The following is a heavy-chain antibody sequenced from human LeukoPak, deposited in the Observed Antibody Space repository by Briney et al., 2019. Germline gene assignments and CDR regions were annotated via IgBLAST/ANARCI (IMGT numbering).Heavy chain of an antibody. CDR1: GYTLTELS. Sequence: ASVKVSCKVSGYTLTELSMHWVRQAPGKGLEWMGGFDPEDGETIYAQKFQGRVTMTEDTSTDTAYMELSSLRSDDTAVYYCAKPGSGSYDFDYWGQGTLVTVSS. V-gene: IGHV1-24*01. CDR2: FDPEDGET. J-gene: IGHJ4*02. D-gene: IGHD1-26*01. CDR3: AKPGSGSYDFDY.